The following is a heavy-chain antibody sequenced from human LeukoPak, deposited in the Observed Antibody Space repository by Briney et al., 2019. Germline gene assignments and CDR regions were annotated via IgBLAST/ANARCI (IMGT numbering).Heavy chain of an antibody. J-gene: IGHJ5*02. CDR2: IKPSSGGT. D-gene: IGHD2-2*01. CDR3: ARGPIVVVPAAISRESWFDP. CDR1: GNTFTRLY. Sequence: GDSVNVSCKASGNTFTRLYMNWVLQASGKGLGWMGSIKPSSGGTTYGQKFQGRVSLTRDTSISTAYMELSRLRSDDRAVYYCARGPIVVVPAAISRESWFDPWGQGTLVPVSS. V-gene: IGHV1-2*02.